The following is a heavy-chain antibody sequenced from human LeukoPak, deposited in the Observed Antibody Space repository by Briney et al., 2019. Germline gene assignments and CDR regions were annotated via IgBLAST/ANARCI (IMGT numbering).Heavy chain of an antibody. CDR2: ITGSGGRT. Sequence: PGGSLRLSCAASGFTFSSYAMSWVRQAPGKGLEWVSGITGSGGRTYYADSVKGRFTISRDKSKNTLYLRMNSLRVEDTAIYYCTKDYGYHYGHSDNWGQGTLVRVSS. CDR3: TKDYGYHYGHSDN. CDR1: GFTFSSYA. V-gene: IGHV3-23*01. D-gene: IGHD3-16*02. J-gene: IGHJ4*02.